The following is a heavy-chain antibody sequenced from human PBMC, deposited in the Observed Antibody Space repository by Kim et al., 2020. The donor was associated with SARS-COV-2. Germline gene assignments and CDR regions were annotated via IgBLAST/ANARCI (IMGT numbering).Heavy chain of an antibody. D-gene: IGHD3-10*01. Sequence: GGSLRLSCAASGFTFSSYGMHWVRQAPGKGLEWVAVISYDGSNKYYADSVKGRFTISRDNSKNTLYLQMNSLRAEDTAVYYCAKGGEDLWFGEVLSRWG. V-gene: IGHV3-30*18. J-gene: IGHJ1*01. CDR1: GFTFSSYG. CDR2: ISYDGSNK. CDR3: AKGGEDLWFGEVLSR.